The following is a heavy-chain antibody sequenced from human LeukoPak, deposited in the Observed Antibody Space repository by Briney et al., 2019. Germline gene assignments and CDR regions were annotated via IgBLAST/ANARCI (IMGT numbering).Heavy chain of an antibody. J-gene: IGHJ4*02. CDR1: GGSMSSGSISTYY. V-gene: IGHV4-4*07. CDR2: IYTSGTT. CDR3: ARGAPSDY. Sequence: SETLSLTCTVSGGSMSSGSISTYYWSWVRQPAGKGLEWIGRIYTSGTTNYNPSLESRVTTSVDTSKNQFSLKLNSVTAADTAVYYCARGAPSDYWGQGTLVTVSS.